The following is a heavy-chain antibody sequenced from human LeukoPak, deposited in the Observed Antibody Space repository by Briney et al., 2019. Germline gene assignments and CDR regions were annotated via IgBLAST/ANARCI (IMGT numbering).Heavy chain of an antibody. J-gene: IGHJ4*02. CDR1: GYSFTSYW. CDR2: IYPGDSDT. V-gene: IGHV5-51*01. D-gene: IGHD6-19*01. CDR3: ARHGGEPNKQWLVLGY. Sequence: GESLKISCKGSGYSFTSYWIGWVRQMPGKGLEWMGIIYPGDSDTRYSPSFQGQVTISADKSISTAYLQWSSLKASDTAMYYCARHGGEPNKQWLVLGYWGQGTLVTVSS.